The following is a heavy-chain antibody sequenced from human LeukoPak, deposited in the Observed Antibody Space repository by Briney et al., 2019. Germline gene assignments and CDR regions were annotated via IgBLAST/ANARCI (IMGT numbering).Heavy chain of an antibody. D-gene: IGHD6-25*01. V-gene: IGHV4-59*10. Sequence: SETLSLTCAVYGGSFSGYYWSWIRQPAGKGLEWIGRIYTSGSTNYNPSLKSRVTMSVDTSKNQFSLKLSSVTAADTAVYYCAKTPAPAGYWGQGTLVTVSS. CDR2: IYTSGST. CDR3: AKTPAPAGY. J-gene: IGHJ4*02. CDR1: GGSFSGYY.